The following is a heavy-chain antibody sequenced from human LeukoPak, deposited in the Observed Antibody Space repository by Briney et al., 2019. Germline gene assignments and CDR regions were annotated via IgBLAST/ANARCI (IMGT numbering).Heavy chain of an antibody. CDR1: GFTFSTYG. CDR2: IWYDGSNT. CDR3: ARDYKYAFDN. J-gene: IGHJ4*02. Sequence: GGSLRLSCAASGFTFSTYGMHWVRQAPGKGLEWVAVIWYDGSNTYHADSVKGRFTISRDNSKNTLYLQMNSLRAEDTAVYYCARDYKYAFDNWGQGTLVTVSS. D-gene: IGHD5-24*01. V-gene: IGHV3-33*01.